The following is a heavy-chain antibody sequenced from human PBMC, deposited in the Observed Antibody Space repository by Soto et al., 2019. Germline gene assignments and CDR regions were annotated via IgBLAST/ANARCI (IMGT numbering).Heavy chain of an antibody. D-gene: IGHD3-16*01. Sequence: QVQLVESGGGVVQPGTSLRLSCVGSGFTFRSYVIHWVRQAPGKGLEWVALTSYDGSNKDYGDSVKRRFTISRDNSRNTVDLQMDSLRREDTALYYCARWGTTGGLDVWGQGTVVSVSS. V-gene: IGHV3-33*05. J-gene: IGHJ1*01. CDR2: TSYDGSNK. CDR3: ARWGTTGGLDV. CDR1: GFTFRSYV.